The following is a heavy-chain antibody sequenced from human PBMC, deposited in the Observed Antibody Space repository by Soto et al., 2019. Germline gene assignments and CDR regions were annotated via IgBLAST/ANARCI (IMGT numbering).Heavy chain of an antibody. V-gene: IGHV1-69*02. CDR3: ASFAVGAEWFDP. CDR1: GGTFSSYT. Sequence: QVQLVQSGAEVKKPGSSVKVSCKASGGTFSSYTISWVRQAPGQGLEWMGRIIPILGIANYAQKFQGRVTITADKSTSTAYMELSSLRSEDTAVYYCASFAVGAEWFDPWGQGTLVTVSS. J-gene: IGHJ5*02. CDR2: IIPILGIA.